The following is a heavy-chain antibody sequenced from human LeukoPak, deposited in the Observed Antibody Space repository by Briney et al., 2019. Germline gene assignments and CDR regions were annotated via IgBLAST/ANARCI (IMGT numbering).Heavy chain of an antibody. J-gene: IGHJ6*03. Sequence: GGSLRLSCAASGFTFSSYAMSWVRQAPGKGLEWVSGISGSGGSTYYADSVKGRFTISRDKSKNTLYLQMNSLRAEDTAVYYCEGSGTDYYYYMDVWGKGTTVTVSS. CDR3: EGSGTDYYYYMDV. V-gene: IGHV3-23*01. CDR1: GFTFSSYA. D-gene: IGHD1-26*01. CDR2: ISGSGGST.